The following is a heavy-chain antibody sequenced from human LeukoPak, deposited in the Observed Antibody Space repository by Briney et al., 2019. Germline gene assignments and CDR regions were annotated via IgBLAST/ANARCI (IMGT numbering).Heavy chain of an antibody. CDR1: GVTLSSYA. J-gene: IGHJ4*02. CDR2: ISSSGSGGNT. Sequence: QAGGSLRLSCAASGVTLSSYAMSWARQAPGKGLEWVSGISSSGSGGNTYYADSVKGRFTISRDSSKNTLFLHMNTLRAEDTAVYYCALGNCGDYWGQGTLVTVSS. V-gene: IGHV3-23*01. CDR3: ALGNCGDY. D-gene: IGHD4-23*01.